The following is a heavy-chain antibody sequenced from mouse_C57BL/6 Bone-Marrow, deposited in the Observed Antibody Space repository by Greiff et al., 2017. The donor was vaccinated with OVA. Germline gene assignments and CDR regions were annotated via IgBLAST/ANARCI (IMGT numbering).Heavy chain of an antibody. D-gene: IGHD2-10*02. CDR2: ISNGGGST. CDR3: ASPGYGTSFAY. CDR1: GFTFSDYY. J-gene: IGHJ3*01. Sequence: EVKVEESGGGLVQPGGSLKLSCAASGFTFSDYYMYWVRQTPEKRLEWVAYISNGGGSTYYPDTVKGRFTISRDNAKTTLYLQMSRLKSEDTAMYYCASPGYGTSFAYWGQGTLVTVSA. V-gene: IGHV5-12*01.